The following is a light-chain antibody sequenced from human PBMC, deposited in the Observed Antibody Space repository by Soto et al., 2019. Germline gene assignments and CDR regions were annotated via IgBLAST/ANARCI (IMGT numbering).Light chain of an antibody. J-gene: IGLJ3*02. CDR3: QAWDSRSYVV. Sequence: SYELTPPPSVSVSPGQTAIITCSGDKLGNKYTCWYQQKPGQSPVLVIYQDNKRPSGIPERFSGSNSGNTATLTISGTQAMDAAHYYLQAWDSRSYVVFGRGTKLTVL. CDR1: KLGNKY. CDR2: QDN. V-gene: IGLV3-1*01.